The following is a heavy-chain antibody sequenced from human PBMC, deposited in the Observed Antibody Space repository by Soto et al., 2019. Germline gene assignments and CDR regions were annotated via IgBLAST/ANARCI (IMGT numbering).Heavy chain of an antibody. V-gene: IGHV3-30-3*01. CDR2: ISYDGSNK. CDR1: GFTFSSYA. Sequence: GGSLRLSCAASGFTFSSYAMHWVRQAPGKGLEWVAVISYDGSNKYYADSVKGRFTISRDNSKNTLYLQMNSLRAEDTAVYYCASPGPGTAMGRGLYYGMDVWGQGTTVTVSS. J-gene: IGHJ6*02. D-gene: IGHD5-18*01. CDR3: ASPGPGTAMGRGLYYGMDV.